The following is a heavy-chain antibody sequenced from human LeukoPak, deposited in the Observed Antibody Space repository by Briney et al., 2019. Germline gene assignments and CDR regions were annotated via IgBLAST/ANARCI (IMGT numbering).Heavy chain of an antibody. V-gene: IGHV1-69*05. D-gene: IGHD6-13*01. CDR3: ARGPVYSSSWYNWFDP. J-gene: IGHJ5*02. Sequence: SVKVSCKASGGTFSSYAIGWVRQAPGQGLEWMGGIIPIFGTANYAQKFQGRVTITTDESTSTAYMELSSLRSDDTAVYYCARGPVYSSSWYNWFDPWGQGTLVTVSS. CDR2: IIPIFGTA. CDR1: GGTFSSYA.